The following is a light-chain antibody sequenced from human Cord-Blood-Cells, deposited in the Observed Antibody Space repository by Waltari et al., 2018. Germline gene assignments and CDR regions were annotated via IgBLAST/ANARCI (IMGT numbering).Light chain of an antibody. CDR3: AAWDDSLNGRV. CDR2: SNN. J-gene: IGLJ3*02. V-gene: IGLV1-44*01. Sequence: QSVLTQPPSASGTPGQRVTISCSGSSSNIGSHTVNWYQQLPGTAPKLLVYSNNQRPSGVPDRCSGSKSGTSASLAISGLQAEDEADYYCAAWDDSLNGRVFGGGTNLTVL. CDR1: SSNIGSHT.